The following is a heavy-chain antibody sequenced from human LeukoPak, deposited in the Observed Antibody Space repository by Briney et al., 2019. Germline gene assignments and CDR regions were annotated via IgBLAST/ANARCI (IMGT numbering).Heavy chain of an antibody. J-gene: IGHJ4*02. Sequence: SETLSLTCTVSGDSISSGRDYWGWIRQSPGKGLEWIGSLSYNGGTYYNPSLKSRVIVFVDTSKSQVSLKLSAVTAADTAIYYCARGIDSWGQGTLVTVSS. CDR2: LSYNGGT. CDR1: GDSISSGRDY. V-gene: IGHV4-39*01. CDR3: ARGIDS.